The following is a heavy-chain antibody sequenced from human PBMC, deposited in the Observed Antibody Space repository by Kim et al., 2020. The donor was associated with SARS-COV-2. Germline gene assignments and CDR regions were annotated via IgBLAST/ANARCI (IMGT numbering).Heavy chain of an antibody. J-gene: IGHJ4*02. CDR1: GGSISSSSYY. D-gene: IGHD3-3*01. V-gene: IGHV4-39*01. CDR2: IYHSGST. Sequence: SETLSLTCTVSGGSISSSSYYWGWIRQPPGKGLEWIGSIYHSGSTYYNPSLKSRVTISVDTSKNQFSLKLSSVTAADTAVYYCARLIRFLEWPPLFDCWGQGTLVTVSS. CDR3: ARLIRFLEWPPLFDC.